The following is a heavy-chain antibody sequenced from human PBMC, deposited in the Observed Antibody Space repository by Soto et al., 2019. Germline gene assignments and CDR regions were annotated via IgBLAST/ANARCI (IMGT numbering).Heavy chain of an antibody. J-gene: IGHJ5*02. CDR3: ARTVVLWFGEGDANWCDP. D-gene: IGHD3-10*01. CDR1: GGSISSGGYY. Sequence: QVQLQESGPGLVKPSQTLSLTCTVSGGSISSGGYYWSWIRQHPGKGLEWIGYIYYSGSTYYNPSLKSRVTISVDTSKNQFSLKLSSVTAADTAVYYCARTVVLWFGEGDANWCDPWGQGTLVTVSS. V-gene: IGHV4-31*03. CDR2: IYYSGST.